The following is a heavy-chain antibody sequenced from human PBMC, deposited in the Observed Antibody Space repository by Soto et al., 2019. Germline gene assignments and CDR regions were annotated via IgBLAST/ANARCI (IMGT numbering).Heavy chain of an antibody. CDR2: ISSSSSYI. Sequence: SLRLSCAASGFTFSSYSMNWVRQAPGKGLEWVSSISSSSSYIYYADSVKGRFTISRDNAKNSLYLQMNSLRAEDTAVYYCARSGSYYVVDYFDYWGQGTLVTVSS. V-gene: IGHV3-21*01. CDR3: ARSGSYYVVDYFDY. D-gene: IGHD1-26*01. CDR1: GFTFSSYS. J-gene: IGHJ4*02.